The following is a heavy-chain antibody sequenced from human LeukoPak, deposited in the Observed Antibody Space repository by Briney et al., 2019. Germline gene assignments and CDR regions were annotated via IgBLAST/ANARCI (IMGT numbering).Heavy chain of an antibody. Sequence: VASVKVSCKASGYTFTGYYLHWVRQAPGQGLEWMGRINPNTGGTKHAQKFHGRVTMTRDTSISTSYMELSGMTPAVTALYYCAREPMVRDFNWFDPWGQGILVTVSS. CDR1: GYTFTGYY. V-gene: IGHV1-2*06. J-gene: IGHJ5*02. D-gene: IGHD3-10*01. CDR2: INPNTGGT. CDR3: AREPMVRDFNWFDP.